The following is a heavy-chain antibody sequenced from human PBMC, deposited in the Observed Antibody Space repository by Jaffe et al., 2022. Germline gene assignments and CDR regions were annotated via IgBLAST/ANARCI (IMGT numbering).Heavy chain of an antibody. V-gene: IGHV3-7*05. J-gene: IGHJ3*02. D-gene: IGHD3-3*01. CDR1: GFNFYNYW. Sequence: EVQLVESGGGLVQPGGSLRLSCAASGFNFYNYWMNWVRQAPGKGLEWVAKIRQDGSEKYYVDAVKGRFTISRDNAKNSLYLQMSSLRAEDTAVYYCAGYYGGAFDIWGQGTMVTVSS. CDR3: AGYYGGAFDI. CDR2: IRQDGSEK.